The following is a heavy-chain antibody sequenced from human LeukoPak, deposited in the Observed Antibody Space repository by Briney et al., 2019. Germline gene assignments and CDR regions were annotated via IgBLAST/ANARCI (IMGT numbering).Heavy chain of an antibody. J-gene: IGHJ6*04. CDR2: MSYDGSNK. CDR3: ARVEEPGIAVAGSRAMDV. V-gene: IGHV3-30*04. Sequence: PGRSLRLSCAASGFTFSSYAMHWVRQAPGKGLEWVAVMSYDGSNKYYADSVKGRFTISRDNSKNTLYLQMNSLRAEDTAVYYCARVEEPGIAVAGSRAMDVWGKGTTVTVSS. CDR1: GFTFSSYA. D-gene: IGHD6-19*01.